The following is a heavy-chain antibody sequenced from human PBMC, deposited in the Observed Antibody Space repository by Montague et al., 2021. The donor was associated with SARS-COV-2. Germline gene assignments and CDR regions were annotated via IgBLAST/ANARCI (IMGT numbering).Heavy chain of an antibody. J-gene: IGHJ3*02. V-gene: IGHV4-39*01. Sequence: SETLSLTCTVSGGSISSSSCYWGWIRQPPGKGLEWIGSIYYSGSTYYNPSLKSRATISVDTSKNQFSLKLSSVTAADTAVYYCARFPTSYYYDSKAAPATPDAFDIWGQGTMVTVSS. D-gene: IGHD3-22*01. CDR1: GGSISSSSCY. CDR3: ARFPTSYYYDSKAAPATPDAFDI. CDR2: IYYSGST.